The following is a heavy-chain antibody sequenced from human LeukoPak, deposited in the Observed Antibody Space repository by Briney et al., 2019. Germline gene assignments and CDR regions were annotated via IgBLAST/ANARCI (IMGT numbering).Heavy chain of an antibody. D-gene: IGHD2-21*02. Sequence: SETLSLTCDVYGGSFSGYYWSWLRQPPGKGLEWIGEINHSGSTNYNPSLKSRVTISVDTSKTQFSLRLSSVTAADTAVYYCAREAYCGGDCYSGFDYWGQGTLVTVSS. V-gene: IGHV4-34*01. CDR1: GGSFSGYY. CDR3: AREAYCGGDCYSGFDY. CDR2: INHSGST. J-gene: IGHJ4*02.